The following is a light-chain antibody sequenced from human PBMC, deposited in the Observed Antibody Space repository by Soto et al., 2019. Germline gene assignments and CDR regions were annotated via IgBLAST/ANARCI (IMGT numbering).Light chain of an antibody. J-gene: IGLJ1*01. CDR3: CSYAGSSYV. CDR1: SSDVGTYNL. CDR2: EVT. Sequence: QSALTQPASVSGSPGQSITISCTGPSSDVGTYNLVSWYQQHPGEAPKLMIYEVTKRPSGVSYRFSGSKSGNTASLTISGLQAEDEADYYCCSYAGSSYVFGTGTKVTVL. V-gene: IGLV2-23*02.